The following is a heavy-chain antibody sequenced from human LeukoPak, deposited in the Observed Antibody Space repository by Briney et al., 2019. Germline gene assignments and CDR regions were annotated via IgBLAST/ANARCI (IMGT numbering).Heavy chain of an antibody. J-gene: IGHJ4*02. V-gene: IGHV4-59*08. CDR1: GGSIGSYY. CDR2: MYYSGSS. CDR3: ARQPWIAAPGGGYYFDY. Sequence: SGTLSLTCTVSGGSIGSYYWSWIRQPPGKGLEWIGYMYYSGSSNYNPSLKSRVTISVDTSKNQFSLKLSSMTAADTAMYFCARQPWIAAPGGGYYFDYWGQGILVTVSS. D-gene: IGHD6-13*01.